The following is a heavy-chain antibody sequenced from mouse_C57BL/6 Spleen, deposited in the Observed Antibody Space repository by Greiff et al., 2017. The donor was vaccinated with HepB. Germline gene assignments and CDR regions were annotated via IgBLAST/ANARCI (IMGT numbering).Heavy chain of an antibody. J-gene: IGHJ3*01. CDR1: GYAFSSSW. V-gene: IGHV1-82*01. D-gene: IGHD1-1*01. Sequence: QVQLQQSGPELVKPGASVKISCKASGYAFSSSWMNWVKQRPGKGLEWIGRIYPGDGDTNYNGKFKGKATLTADKSSSTAYMQLSSLTSEDSAVYFCAQYGSREFPFAYWGQGTLVTVSA. CDR2: IYPGDGDT. CDR3: AQYGSREFPFAY.